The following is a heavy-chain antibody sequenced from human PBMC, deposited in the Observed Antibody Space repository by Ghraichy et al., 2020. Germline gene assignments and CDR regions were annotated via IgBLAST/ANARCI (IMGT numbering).Heavy chain of an antibody. D-gene: IGHD5-18*01. V-gene: IGHV3-53*01. J-gene: IGHJ4*02. CDR3: ARWIHGVEYFDY. CDR2: IYSGGST. Sequence: GGSLRLSCAASGFTVSSNYMSWVRQAPGKGLEWVSVIYSGGSTYYADSVKGRFTISRDNSKNTLYLQMNSLRAEDTAVYYCARWIHGVEYFDYWGQGTLVTVSS. CDR1: GFTVSSNY.